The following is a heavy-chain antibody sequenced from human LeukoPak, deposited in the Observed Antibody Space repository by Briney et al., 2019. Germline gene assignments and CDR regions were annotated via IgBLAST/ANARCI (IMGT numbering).Heavy chain of an antibody. CDR1: GGSISSYY. CDR2: IYTSGST. Sequence: PSETLSLTCTVSGGSISSYYWSWIRQPARKGLEWIGRIYTSGSTNYNPSLKSRVTMSVDTSKSHFSLKLSSVTAADTAVYFCAREGSTSQVAYFDYWGQGTLVTVSS. CDR3: AREGSTSQVAYFDY. J-gene: IGHJ4*02. V-gene: IGHV4-4*07. D-gene: IGHD2-2*01.